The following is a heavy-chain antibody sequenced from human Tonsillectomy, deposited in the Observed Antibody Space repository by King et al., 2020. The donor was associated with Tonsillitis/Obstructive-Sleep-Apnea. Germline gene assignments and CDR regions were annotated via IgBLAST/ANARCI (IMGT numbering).Heavy chain of an antibody. J-gene: IGHJ4*02. CDR2: IYYSGST. Sequence: QLQESGPGLVKPSQTLSLTCTVSGGSISSGGYYWGWIRQHPGKGLEWIGYIYYSGSTYYNPSLKSRVTISVDTSKNQFSLKLSSVTAADTAVYYCARVIRSSGYYFDYWGQGTLVTVSS. V-gene: IGHV4-31*03. CDR1: GGSISSGGYY. D-gene: IGHD3-22*01. CDR3: ARVIRSSGYYFDY.